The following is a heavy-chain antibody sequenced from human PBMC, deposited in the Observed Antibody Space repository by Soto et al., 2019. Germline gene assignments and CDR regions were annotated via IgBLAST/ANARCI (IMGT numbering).Heavy chain of an antibody. Sequence: GGSLRLSCAASGFTFANYAMTWVRQAPGKGLEWVSAIHGSGVNTSYADSVKGRFTISRDISKNTLFLQMNSLRADDTAVYYCAKDPNGDYVGAFDFWGPGTMVTVSS. D-gene: IGHD4-17*01. CDR3: AKDPNGDYVGAFDF. CDR2: IHGSGVNT. J-gene: IGHJ3*01. V-gene: IGHV3-23*01. CDR1: GFTFANYA.